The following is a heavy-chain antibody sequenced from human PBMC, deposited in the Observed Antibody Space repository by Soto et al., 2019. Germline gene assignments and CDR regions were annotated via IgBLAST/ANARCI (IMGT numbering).Heavy chain of an antibody. D-gene: IGHD1-26*01. Sequence: QITLKESGPTLVKPTQTLTLTCTFSGFSLSTSGVGVGWIRQPPGQALEWLALIYWDDDKRYSPSLKSRLTITKDTSKNQVVLTMTNMDPVDTATYYCARGSYSTYYYGMDVWGQGTTVTVSS. CDR1: GFSLSTSGVG. J-gene: IGHJ6*02. CDR2: IYWDDDK. CDR3: ARGSYSTYYYGMDV. V-gene: IGHV2-5*02.